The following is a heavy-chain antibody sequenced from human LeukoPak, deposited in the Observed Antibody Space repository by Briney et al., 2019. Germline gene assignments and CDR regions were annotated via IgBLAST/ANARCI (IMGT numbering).Heavy chain of an antibody. CDR3: ARGGRAVAGISAFDI. V-gene: IGHV4-30-4*01. J-gene: IGHJ3*02. Sequence: PSETLSLTCTVSGGSISSSDHFWNWLRQPPGKGLEWIAYIYYNGNTYYSPSLKSRFVISVDTSKNQFSLKLSSVTAADTAVYFCARGGRAVAGISAFDIWGQGTMVTVSS. CDR1: GGSISSSDHF. CDR2: IYYNGNT. D-gene: IGHD6-19*01.